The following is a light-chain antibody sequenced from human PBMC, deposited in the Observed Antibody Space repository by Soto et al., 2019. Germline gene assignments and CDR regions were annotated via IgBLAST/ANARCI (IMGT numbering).Light chain of an antibody. CDR2: GAS. CDR3: QQYIRSPLT. J-gene: IGKJ4*01. Sequence: EMVVTQSPATLSVSPGERATLSCRASQDVSSNLAWYQQKPGQAPSLLIYGASTRATGTPARFSGSGSGTEFTLTISSLQSEDYAVYFCQQYIRSPLTFGGGTKVEIK. V-gene: IGKV3-15*01. CDR1: QDVSSN.